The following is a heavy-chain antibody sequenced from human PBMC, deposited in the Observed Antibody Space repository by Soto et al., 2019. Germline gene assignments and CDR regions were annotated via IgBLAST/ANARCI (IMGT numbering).Heavy chain of an antibody. V-gene: IGHV4-34*01. Sequence: SETLSLTCAVYGGSFSGYYWSWIRQPPGKGLEWIGEINHSGSTNYNPSLKSRVTISVDTSKNQFSLKLSSVTAADTDVYYCARGRVLRFLEWLGSSGYGMDVWGQGTTVTVSS. CDR3: ARGRVLRFLEWLGSSGYGMDV. CDR2: INHSGST. CDR1: GGSFSGYY. J-gene: IGHJ6*02. D-gene: IGHD3-3*01.